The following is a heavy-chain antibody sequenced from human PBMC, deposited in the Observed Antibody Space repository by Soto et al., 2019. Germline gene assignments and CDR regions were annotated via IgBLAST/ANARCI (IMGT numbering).Heavy chain of an antibody. D-gene: IGHD2-21*02. J-gene: IGHJ3*02. CDR2: IYYSGST. V-gene: IGHV4-31*03. Sequence: SETLSLTCTVSGGSISSGGYYWSWIRQHPGKGLEWIGYIYYSGSTYYNPSLKSRVTISVYTSKNQFSLKLSSVTAADTAVYYCARTCGGDCYDAFDIWGQGTMVTVSS. CDR1: GGSISSGGYY. CDR3: ARTCGGDCYDAFDI.